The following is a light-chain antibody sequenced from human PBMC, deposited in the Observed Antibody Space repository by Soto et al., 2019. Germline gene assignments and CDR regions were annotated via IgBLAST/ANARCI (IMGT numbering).Light chain of an antibody. J-gene: IGKJ2*01. CDR2: GAS. Sequence: EIVMTQSAATLSVSPGERATLSCRASQSVSSDLAWHQQKPGQAPRLLIYGASTRATGIPARFSGSGSGTEFTLTISSLQSEDFAVYYCQQYNNWPLTFGQGTKLEIK. CDR1: QSVSSD. V-gene: IGKV3-15*01. CDR3: QQYNNWPLT.